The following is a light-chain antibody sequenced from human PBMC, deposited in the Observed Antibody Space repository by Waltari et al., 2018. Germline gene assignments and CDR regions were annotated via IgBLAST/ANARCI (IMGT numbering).Light chain of an antibody. J-gene: IGLJ3*02. CDR3: SSYSLPNSWV. CDR1: INDIGFTNH. CDR2: DVK. V-gene: IGLV2-8*01. Sequence: QSALTQPPSASGSPGQSVTISCTGTINDIGFTNHVSWYQHHAGTAPKLIISDVKKRAAAVPDRFSGSKSGNTASLTVSGLQAEDDAIYYCSSYSLPNSWVFGGGTKLTVL.